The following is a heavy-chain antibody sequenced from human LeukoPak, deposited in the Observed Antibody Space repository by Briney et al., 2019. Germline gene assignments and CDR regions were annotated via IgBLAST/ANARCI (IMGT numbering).Heavy chain of an antibody. CDR1: GFTFSSYW. Sequence: GGSLRLSCAASGFTFSSYWMHWVRQAPGKGLVWVSRINSDGSSTSYADSVKGRFTISRDNAKDTLYLQMNSLRAEDTAVYYCARAKVGARDYFDYWGQGTLVTVSS. CDR3: ARAKVGARDYFDY. V-gene: IGHV3-74*01. D-gene: IGHD1-26*01. CDR2: INSDGSST. J-gene: IGHJ4*02.